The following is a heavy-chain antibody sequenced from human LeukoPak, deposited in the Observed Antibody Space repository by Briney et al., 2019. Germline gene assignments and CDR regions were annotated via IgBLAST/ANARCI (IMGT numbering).Heavy chain of an antibody. Sequence: GGSLRLSCAASGFTLDDYAMHWVRQAPGKGLEWVSGISWNSGSIGYADSVKGRFTISRDNAKNSLYLQMNSLRAEDTALYYCAKARYSSSWYDDYFDYWGQGTLVTVSS. CDR1: GFTLDDYA. D-gene: IGHD6-13*01. CDR2: ISWNSGSI. CDR3: AKARYSSSWYDDYFDY. J-gene: IGHJ4*02. V-gene: IGHV3-9*01.